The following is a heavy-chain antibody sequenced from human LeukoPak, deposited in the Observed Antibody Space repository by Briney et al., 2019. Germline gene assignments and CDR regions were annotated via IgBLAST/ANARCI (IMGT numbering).Heavy chain of an antibody. CDR2: IKQDESEK. J-gene: IGHJ3*02. V-gene: IGHV3-7*01. D-gene: IGHD5-24*01. CDR1: GFTFSSYW. CDR3: ARVGKMAKIRDALDI. Sequence: PGGSLRLSCAASGFTFSSYWMSWVRQAPGKGLEWVANIKQDESEKHYVDSLKGRFTISRDNAKNSLYLQMNSLRAEDMAVYYCARVGKMAKIRDALDIWGQGTMVTVSS.